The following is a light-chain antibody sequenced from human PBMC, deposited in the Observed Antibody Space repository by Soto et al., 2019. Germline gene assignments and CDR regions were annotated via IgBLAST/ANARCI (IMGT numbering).Light chain of an antibody. V-gene: IGKV3-11*01. CDR1: QSVGSY. Sequence: EIVLTQSPATLSLSPGDRATLSCRASQSVGSYLAWYQQRPGQAPRLLIHDASNRATGIPARFSGSGSGTDFTLTISSLEPEDFAVYYCQYCSNWPGWTFGQGTTVEVK. CDR2: DAS. CDR3: QYCSNWPGWT. J-gene: IGKJ1*01.